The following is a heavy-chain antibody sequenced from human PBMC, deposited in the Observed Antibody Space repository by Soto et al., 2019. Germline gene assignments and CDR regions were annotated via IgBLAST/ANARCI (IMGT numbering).Heavy chain of an antibody. CDR2: IIPIFGTA. V-gene: IGHV1-69*13. CDR1: GGTFSSYA. Sequence: ASVKVSCKASGGTFSSYAISWVRQAPGQGLEWMGGIIPIFGTANYAQKFQGRVTITADESTSTAYMELSSLRSEDTAVYYCARIFGTIPRVTTPLYYYYGMDVWGQGTTVTVSS. D-gene: IGHD4-17*01. CDR3: ARIFGTIPRVTTPLYYYYGMDV. J-gene: IGHJ6*02.